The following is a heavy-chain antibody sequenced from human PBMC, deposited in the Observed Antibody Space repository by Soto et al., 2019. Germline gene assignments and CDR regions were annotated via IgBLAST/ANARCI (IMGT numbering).Heavy chain of an antibody. Sequence: ETLSLTCTVSGGSISSSSYYWGWIRQPPGKGLEWIGSIYYSGSTYYNPSLKSRVTISVDTSKNQFSLKLSSVTAADTAVYYCARHQAKGTATNVDVFDYWGQGTLVTVSS. V-gene: IGHV4-39*01. CDR2: IYYSGST. D-gene: IGHD2-15*01. CDR3: ARHQAKGTATNVDVFDY. J-gene: IGHJ4*02. CDR1: GGSISSSSYY.